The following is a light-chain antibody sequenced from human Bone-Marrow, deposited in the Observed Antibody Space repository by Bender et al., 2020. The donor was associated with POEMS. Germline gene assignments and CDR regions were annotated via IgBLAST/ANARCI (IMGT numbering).Light chain of an antibody. CDR3: AVWDDSLNGWV. CDR2: SSH. V-gene: IGLV1-44*01. Sequence: QSVLTQPPSASGTPGQRVTISCSGGSSNIGAHAVNWYQHLPGTAPKLLSYSSHRRPSEVPDGFSGSRSGTSASLAISGLQSEDEADYYCAVWDDSLNGWVFGGGTKLTVL. J-gene: IGLJ3*02. CDR1: SSNIGAHA.